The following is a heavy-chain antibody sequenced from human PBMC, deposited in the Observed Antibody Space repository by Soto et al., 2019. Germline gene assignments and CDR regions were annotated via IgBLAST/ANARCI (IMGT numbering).Heavy chain of an antibody. D-gene: IGHD2-15*01. J-gene: IGHJ4*02. CDR3: APGRGLPRDY. CDR2: INSDGTST. Sequence: EVQLVESGGGLVQPGGSLRLSCAASGFTFSSSWMHWVRQAPGKGLVWVSRINSDGTSTSYADSVKGRFTISRDNAKNTLYLQMKGLRAEDTAVYHCAPGRGLPRDYWGQGTLVTVSS. V-gene: IGHV3-74*01. CDR1: GFTFSSSW.